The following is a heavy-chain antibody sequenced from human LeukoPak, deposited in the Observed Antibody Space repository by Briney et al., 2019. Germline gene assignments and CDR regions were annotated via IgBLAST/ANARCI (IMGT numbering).Heavy chain of an antibody. CDR2: ISYNGRSI. J-gene: IGHJ4*02. CDR1: GFIFSTYE. Sequence: GGSLRLSCAASGFIFSTYEMNWVRQAPGKGLEWLSYISYNGRSIYYADSVKGRFTISRDNTKNSLYLQMDSLTADDTAVYFCACLRGPSDYWGQGTLVTVSS. CDR3: ACLRGPSDY. D-gene: IGHD4-17*01. V-gene: IGHV3-48*03.